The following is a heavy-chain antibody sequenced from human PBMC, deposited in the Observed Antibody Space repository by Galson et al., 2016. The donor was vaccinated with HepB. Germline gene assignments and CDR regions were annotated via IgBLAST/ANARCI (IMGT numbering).Heavy chain of an antibody. V-gene: IGHV1-69*13. CDR2: IIPIYASL. CDR1: GDSFSSHS. Sequence: SVKVSCKASGDSFSSHSFIWVRQAPGQGLEWMGGIIPIYASLNYAQKFRGRVTITADESTSTAFMELRSLRYEDTAVYYCVRAPRIIAVRGVQQYFYGLDVWGQGTTVTVSS. D-gene: IGHD3-10*01. J-gene: IGHJ6*02. CDR3: VRAPRIIAVRGVQQYFYGLDV.